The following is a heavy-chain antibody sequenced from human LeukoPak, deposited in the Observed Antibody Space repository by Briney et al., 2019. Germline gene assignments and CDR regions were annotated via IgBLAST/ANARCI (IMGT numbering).Heavy chain of an antibody. J-gene: IGHJ4*02. CDR2: ISAYNGNT. CDR3: ARDKRYFDWLPEGYFDY. Sequence: GASVKVSCKASGYTFTSYGISWVRQAPGQGLEWMGWISAYNGNTNYAQKLQGRVTMTTDTSTSTAYMELRSLRSDDTAVYYCARDKRYFDWLPEGYFDYWGQGTLVTVSS. V-gene: IGHV1-18*01. CDR1: GYTFTSYG. D-gene: IGHD3-9*01.